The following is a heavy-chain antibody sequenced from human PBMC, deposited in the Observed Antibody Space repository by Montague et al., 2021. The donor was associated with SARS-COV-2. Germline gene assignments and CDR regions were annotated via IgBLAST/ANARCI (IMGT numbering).Heavy chain of an antibody. CDR3: AHKLYGINRRWFDP. J-gene: IGHJ5*02. Sequence: PALVKPTQTLTLTCTFSGFSLTTRGVGVGWIRQPPGKALEWLALIYWDXAKHYSPSLKSRLTITKDTSKNQVVLTMTNMVPVGTATYYCAHKLYGINRRWFDPWGQGTLVTVSS. CDR2: IYWDXAK. D-gene: IGHD1-14*01. CDR1: GFSLTTRGVG. V-gene: IGHV2-5*02.